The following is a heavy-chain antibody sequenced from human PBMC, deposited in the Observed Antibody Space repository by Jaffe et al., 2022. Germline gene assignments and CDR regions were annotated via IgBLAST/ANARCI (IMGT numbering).Heavy chain of an antibody. CDR3: ARVSTDYDILTGYYPNPNFDY. CDR2: IKQDGSEK. CDR1: GFTFSSYW. Sequence: EVQLVESGGGLVQPGGSLRLSCAASGFTFSSYWMSWVRQAPGKGLEWVANIKQDGSEKYYVDSVKGRFTISRDNAKNSLYLQMNSLRAEDTAVYYCARVSTDYDILTGYYPNPNFDYWGQGTLVTVSS. J-gene: IGHJ4*02. D-gene: IGHD3-9*01. V-gene: IGHV3-7*01.